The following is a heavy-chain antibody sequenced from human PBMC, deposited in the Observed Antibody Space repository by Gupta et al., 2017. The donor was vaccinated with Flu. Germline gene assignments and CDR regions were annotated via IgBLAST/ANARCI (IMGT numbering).Heavy chain of an antibody. J-gene: IGHJ4*02. CDR1: GLTFSDSH. V-gene: IGHV3-48*02. CDR2: IGSGGNT. CDR3: ARDLNWAFIF. Sequence: EVQLVESGGGLVQPGGPLRLSCVISGLTFSDSHMNWIRQAPGKGLEWISYIGSGGNTDYADSVRGRFTISRDNARDSLFLQMNSLRDEDTALYYCARDLNWAFIFWGQGALVTVSS. D-gene: IGHD3-16*01.